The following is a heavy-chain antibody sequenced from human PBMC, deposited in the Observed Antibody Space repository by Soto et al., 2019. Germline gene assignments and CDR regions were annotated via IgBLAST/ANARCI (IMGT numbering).Heavy chain of an antibody. D-gene: IGHD6-13*01. CDR2: ISGSGDST. V-gene: IGHV3-23*01. CDR3: AKDRDGAAAGPKKFYGMDV. CDR1: GFTFSSYA. Sequence: EVQLLESGGGLVQPGGSLRLSCAASGFTFSSYAMSWVRQAPGKGLEWVSVISGSGDSTYYADSVRGPFTISRDNAKNTLYLQMNSLRAEDTALEYCAKDRDGAAAGPKKFYGMDVWGQGTTVTVSS. J-gene: IGHJ6*02.